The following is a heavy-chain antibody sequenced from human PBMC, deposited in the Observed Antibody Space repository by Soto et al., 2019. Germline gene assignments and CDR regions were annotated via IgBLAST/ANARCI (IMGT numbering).Heavy chain of an antibody. CDR1: GFNFNSYT. J-gene: IGHJ6*02. CDR2: ISSSGYI. V-gene: IGHV3-21*01. D-gene: IGHD2-15*01. Sequence: GGSLRLSCAASGFNFNSYTINWVRQAPGKRLEWLSSISSSGYIFSTDSVRGRFTISRDNAKNSVYLQINSLRAEDTAVYFCARDCSGGSCYHGMDVWGQGTTVTVFS. CDR3: ARDCSGGSCYHGMDV.